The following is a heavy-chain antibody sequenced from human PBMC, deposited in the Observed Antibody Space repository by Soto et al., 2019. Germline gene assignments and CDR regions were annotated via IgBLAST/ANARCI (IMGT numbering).Heavy chain of an antibody. CDR2: INADSGDT. D-gene: IGHD3-9*01. J-gene: IGHJ1*01. CDR1: EHTSTIYY. V-gene: IGHV1-2*02. Sequence: QAHLVQSGAEVRKPGASVKVSCQALEHTSTIYYIHWVRQARGQGLEWMGWINADSGDTTYAEAFRGSVTFTRDTSTSTFHMELSRLRLDDTAMYFCATRDYDILTGYLHIWGQGTLITVSS. CDR3: ATRDYDILTGYLHI.